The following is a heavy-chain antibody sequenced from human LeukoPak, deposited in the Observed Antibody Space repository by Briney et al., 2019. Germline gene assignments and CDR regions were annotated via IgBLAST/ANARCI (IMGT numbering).Heavy chain of an antibody. V-gene: IGHV3-48*03. CDR1: GFIFSSYE. Sequence: GGSLSLSCAASGFIFSSYEMNWVRQAPGKGLEWVSYISSSGSTIYYADSVKGRFTISRDNAKNSLYLQMNSLRAEDTAVYYCARVGLWFGELSEKPFDYWGQGTLVTVSS. CDR2: ISSSGSTI. J-gene: IGHJ4*02. CDR3: ARVGLWFGELSEKPFDY. D-gene: IGHD3-10*01.